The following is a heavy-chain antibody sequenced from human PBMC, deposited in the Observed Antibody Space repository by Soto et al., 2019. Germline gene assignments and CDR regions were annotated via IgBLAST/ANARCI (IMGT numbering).Heavy chain of an antibody. Sequence: SVKVSCKASGGAFSSYAISWVRQAPGQGLEWMGGIIPIFGTANYAQKFQGRVTITADESTSTAYMELSSLRSEDTAVYYCATYYYVPPDAFDIWGQGTMVTVSS. V-gene: IGHV1-69*13. CDR1: GGAFSSYA. J-gene: IGHJ3*02. CDR2: IIPIFGTA. CDR3: ATYYYVPPDAFDI. D-gene: IGHD3-10*02.